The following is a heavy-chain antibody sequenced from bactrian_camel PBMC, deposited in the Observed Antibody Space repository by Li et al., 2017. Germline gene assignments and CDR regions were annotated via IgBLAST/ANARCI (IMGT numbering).Heavy chain of an antibody. J-gene: IGHJ4*01. CDR2: LYRNGGT. D-gene: IGHD2*01. V-gene: IGHV3S53*01. CDR1: GLTRSRNC. Sequence: HVQLVESGGGLVQPGGSLRLSCAASGLTRSRNCMGWFRQAPGKEREGVAALYRNGGTVYGDSVKGRFTISKDNAQNSLSLGMSSLKPEDTAMYYCAALEDVFCGRRWTSDGWDVYRFWGQGTQVTVS. CDR3: AALEDVFCGRRWTSDGWDVYRF.